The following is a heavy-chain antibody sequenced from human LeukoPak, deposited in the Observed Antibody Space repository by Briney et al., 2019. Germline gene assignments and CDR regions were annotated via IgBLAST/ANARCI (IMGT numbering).Heavy chain of an antibody. CDR3: ATDLTNSLRGSYYGDGDDAFDI. D-gene: IGHD4-17*01. J-gene: IGHJ3*02. Sequence: GASVKVSCKASGYSFISYDINWVRQAPGQGLEWVGWIGPYYGNTNYAQKFQGRITMTLDTSTSTAYMELGSLRSDDTAVYYCATDLTNSLRGSYYGDGDDAFDIWGQGTMVTVSS. CDR2: IGPYYGNT. CDR1: GYSFISYD. V-gene: IGHV1-18*01.